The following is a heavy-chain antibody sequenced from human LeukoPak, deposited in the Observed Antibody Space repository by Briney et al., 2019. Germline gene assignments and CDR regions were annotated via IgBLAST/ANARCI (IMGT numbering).Heavy chain of an antibody. CDR2: ISSSSSYI. CDR3: AREFSSSWAYFDY. J-gene: IGHJ4*02. D-gene: IGHD6-13*01. Sequence: GGSLRLSCAASGFTFSSYSMSWVRQAPGKGLEWVSSISSSSSYIYYADSVKGRFTISRDNAKNSLYLQMNSLRAEDTAVYYCAREFSSSWAYFDYWGQGTLVTVSS. CDR1: GFTFSSYS. V-gene: IGHV3-21*01.